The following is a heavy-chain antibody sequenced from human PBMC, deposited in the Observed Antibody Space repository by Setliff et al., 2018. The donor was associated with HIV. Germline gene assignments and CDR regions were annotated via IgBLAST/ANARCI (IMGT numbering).Heavy chain of an antibody. D-gene: IGHD3-10*01. CDR1: GYVFTSYW. V-gene: IGHV5-51*01. CDR2: IYPGNSDT. J-gene: IGHJ6*02. Sequence: PGESLKISCKTSGYVFTSYWSGWVRQTPGKGLEWVGTIYPGNSDTRYSPSFQGQVTISADQSTSTTYLHWSSLKASDTAMYYCTRHSGSSPIAYFGMDVWGQGTTVTVSS. CDR3: TRHSGSSPIAYFGMDV.